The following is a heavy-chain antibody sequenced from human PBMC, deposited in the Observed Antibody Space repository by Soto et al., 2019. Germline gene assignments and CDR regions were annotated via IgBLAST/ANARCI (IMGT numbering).Heavy chain of an antibody. CDR1: GFTFSNYG. CDR2: IWYDGSNK. J-gene: IGHJ4*02. CDR3: ARDVSSSFDY. D-gene: IGHD6-6*01. Sequence: QVQLVESGGGVVQPGRSLRLSCAASGFTFSNYGMHWVRQAPGKGLEWVAVIWYDGSNKYYADSVKGRLAISRDNSKNPLYLQMNSLRAEDTAVYYCARDVSSSFDYWGQGTLVTVSS. V-gene: IGHV3-33*01.